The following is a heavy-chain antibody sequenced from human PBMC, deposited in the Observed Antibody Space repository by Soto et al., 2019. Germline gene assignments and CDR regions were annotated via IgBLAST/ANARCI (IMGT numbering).Heavy chain of an antibody. V-gene: IGHV4-59*01. CDR1: GGSISSYY. Sequence: SETLSLTCTVSGGSISSYYWSWIRQPPGKGLEWIGYIYYSGSTNYNPSLKSRVTISVDTSKNQCCLKLSSVTAADTAVYYCARGPGSSSWDNWFDPWGQGTLVTVSS. J-gene: IGHJ5*02. CDR3: ARGPGSSSWDNWFDP. CDR2: IYYSGST. D-gene: IGHD6-13*01.